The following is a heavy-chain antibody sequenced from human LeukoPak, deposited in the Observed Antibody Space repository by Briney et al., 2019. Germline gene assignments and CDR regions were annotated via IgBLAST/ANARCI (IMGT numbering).Heavy chain of an antibody. J-gene: IGHJ5*02. D-gene: IGHD3-22*01. CDR1: GGSFSGYY. CDR2: INHSGST. CDR3: ARHSLLRITMRDWFDP. Sequence: SETLSLTCAVYGGSFSGYYWSWIRQPPRKGLEWIGEINHSGSTNYNPSLKSRVTISVDTSKNQFSLNLTSVTAADTAVYYCARHSLLRITMRDWFDPWGQGTLVTVSS. V-gene: IGHV4-34*01.